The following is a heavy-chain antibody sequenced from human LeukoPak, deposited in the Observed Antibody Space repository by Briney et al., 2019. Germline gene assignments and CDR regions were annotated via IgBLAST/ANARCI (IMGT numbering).Heavy chain of an antibody. CDR1: GFTFSSYW. Sequence: GGSLRLSCAASGFTFSSYWMHWVRQAPGKGLVWVSRINSDGSSTSYADSVKGRFTISRDNAKNSLYLQMNSLRAEDTAVYYCARGGKDGYNLFDYWGQGTLVTVSS. CDR3: ARGGKDGYNLFDY. J-gene: IGHJ4*02. D-gene: IGHD5-24*01. V-gene: IGHV3-74*01. CDR2: INSDGSST.